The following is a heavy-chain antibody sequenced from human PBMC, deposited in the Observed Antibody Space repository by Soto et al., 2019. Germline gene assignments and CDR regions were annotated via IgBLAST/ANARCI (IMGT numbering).Heavy chain of an antibody. V-gene: IGHV4-4*02. CDR3: ARPRGIGYDFDY. CDR2: FHRSGNT. Sequence: QVQLQESGPGLVKPSGTLSLTCDVSGGSISSSNWWSWVRQSPGKGLEWIGEFHRSGNTNYNPSYESRITISVDNSKSQYALKVSAVTAADTAVYNCARPRGIGYDFDYLGQGTLVTVSP. D-gene: IGHD2-15*01. CDR1: GGSISSSNW. J-gene: IGHJ4*02.